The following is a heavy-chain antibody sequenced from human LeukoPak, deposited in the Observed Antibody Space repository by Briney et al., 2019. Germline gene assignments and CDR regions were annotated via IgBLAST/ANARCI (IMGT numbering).Heavy chain of an antibody. CDR3: ARVKGQLGPHFDY. V-gene: IGHV3-66*02. J-gene: IGHJ4*02. CDR2: IYSGGST. Sequence: ETLSLTCAVYGGSFSGYYWSWIRQPPGKGLEWVSVIYSGGSTYYADSVKGRFTISRDNSKNALYLQMNSLRAEDTAVYYCARVKGQLGPHFDYWGQGTLVTVSS. D-gene: IGHD6-6*01. CDR1: GGSFSGYY.